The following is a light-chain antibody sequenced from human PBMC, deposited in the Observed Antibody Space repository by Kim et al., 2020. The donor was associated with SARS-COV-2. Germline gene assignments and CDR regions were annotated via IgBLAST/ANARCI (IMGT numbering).Light chain of an antibody. J-gene: IGKJ4*01. CDR2: PAS. Sequence: DIQMTQSPSSLSASVGDRITITCRASQGISNSLAWFQQKPGKAPKSLIYPASSLRSGVPSRFSGSGSGTEFTLTISSLQPEDFATYYCQQHNSCPLTFGGGTKVDIK. CDR1: QGISNS. CDR3: QQHNSCPLT. V-gene: IGKV1-16*01.